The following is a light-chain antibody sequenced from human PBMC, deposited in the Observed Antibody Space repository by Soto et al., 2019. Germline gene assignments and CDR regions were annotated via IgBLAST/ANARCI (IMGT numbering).Light chain of an antibody. CDR2: GAS. Sequence: EVVMMQSPATLSVSPGERATLSCRASQSVGSNVAWYQQRPGQAPKLLIHGASTGATDVPARFSGSGSGTEFTLTISGLQSDDSAVYYCQQYNNWPPWTFGQGTKVDIK. J-gene: IGKJ1*01. CDR1: QSVGSN. V-gene: IGKV3-15*01. CDR3: QQYNNWPPWT.